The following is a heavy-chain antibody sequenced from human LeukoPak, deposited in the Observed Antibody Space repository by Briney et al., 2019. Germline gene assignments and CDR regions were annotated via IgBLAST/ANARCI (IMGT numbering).Heavy chain of an antibody. V-gene: IGHV4-34*01. J-gene: IGHJ4*02. CDR3: ARQGSYDYVWGSYRSYYFDY. CDR1: GGSFSGYY. Sequence: SETLSLTCAVYGGSFSGYYWSWIRQPPGKGLEWIGSIYYSGSTYYNPSLKSRGTISVDTSKKQFPLKLSSVTAAETAVYYCARQGSYDYVWGSYRSYYFDYWGQGTLVTVSS. CDR2: IYYSGST. D-gene: IGHD3-16*02.